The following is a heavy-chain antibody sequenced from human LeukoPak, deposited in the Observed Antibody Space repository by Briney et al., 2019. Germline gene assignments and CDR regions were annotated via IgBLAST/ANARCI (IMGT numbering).Heavy chain of an antibody. Sequence: GASVKVSCKASGGTFSSYAISWVRQAPGQGLEWMGGIIPIFGTANYAQKFQGRVTITADKSTSTAYMELSSLRSDDTAVYYCARDLWLLRYFDRAYYYMDVWGKGTTVTVSS. CDR3: ARDLWLLRYFDRAYYYMDV. V-gene: IGHV1-69*06. CDR2: IIPIFGTA. D-gene: IGHD3-9*01. J-gene: IGHJ6*03. CDR1: GGTFSSYA.